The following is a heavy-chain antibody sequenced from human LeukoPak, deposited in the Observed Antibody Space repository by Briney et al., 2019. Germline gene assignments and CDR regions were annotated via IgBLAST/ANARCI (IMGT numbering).Heavy chain of an antibody. Sequence: GGSLRLSCAASGFTFSSYEMNWVRQAPGKGLEWVSYISSSGSTIYYADSVKGRFTISRDNAKNSLYLQMNSLRAEDTALYYCVKGTRSGLAAARFDPWGQGTLVTVSS. CDR1: GFTFSSYE. CDR2: ISSSGSTI. V-gene: IGHV3-48*03. J-gene: IGHJ5*02. CDR3: VKGTRSGLAAARFDP. D-gene: IGHD6-13*01.